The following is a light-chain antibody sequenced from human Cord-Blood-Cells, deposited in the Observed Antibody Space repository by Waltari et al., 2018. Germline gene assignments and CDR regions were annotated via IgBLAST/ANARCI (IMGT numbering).Light chain of an antibody. CDR3: CSYAGSSTVV. CDR1: SSDVGSYNL. V-gene: IGLV2-23*01. Sequence: QSALTQPASVSGSPGQSITISCTGTSSDVGSYNLVSLYQQHPGKAPKLMIYEGSKRPSGVANLFSGSNSGNTASLTISGLQAEDEADYYCCSYAGSSTVVFGGGTKLTIL. CDR2: EGS. J-gene: IGLJ2*01.